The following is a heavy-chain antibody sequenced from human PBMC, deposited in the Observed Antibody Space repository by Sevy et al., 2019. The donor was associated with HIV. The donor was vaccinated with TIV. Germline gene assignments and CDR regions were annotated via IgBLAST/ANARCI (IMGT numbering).Heavy chain of an antibody. V-gene: IGHV3-73*01. CDR2: SRRNANIYAT. J-gene: IGHJ4*02. Sequence: GGSLRLSCAASGFTFSGSTVYWVRQASGKGLEWIGRSRRNANIYATAYAASVKGRFTISRDDSKNTAYLEMTSLKTEDTAVYYCSAFAGITRCGPGDYFDYWGQGTLVTVSS. D-gene: IGHD1-20*01. CDR1: GFTFSGST. CDR3: SAFAGITRCGPGDYFDY.